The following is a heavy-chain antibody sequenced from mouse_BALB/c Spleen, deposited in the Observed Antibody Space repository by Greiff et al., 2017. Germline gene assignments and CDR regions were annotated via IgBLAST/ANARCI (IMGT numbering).Heavy chain of an antibody. V-gene: IGHV1-9*01. J-gene: IGHJ3*01. CDR1: GYTFSSYW. CDR2: ILPGSGST. D-gene: IGHD2-14*01. Sequence: VQVVESGAELMKPGASVKISCKATGYTFSSYWIEWVKQRPGHGLEWIGEILPGSGSTNYNEKFKGKATFTADTSSNTAYMQLSSLTSEDSAVYYCARRGYDGWFAYWGQGTLVTVSA. CDR3: ARRGYDGWFAY.